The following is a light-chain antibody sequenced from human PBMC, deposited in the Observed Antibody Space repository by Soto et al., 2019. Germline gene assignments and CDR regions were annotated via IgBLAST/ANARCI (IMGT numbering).Light chain of an antibody. J-gene: IGKJ5*01. Sequence: DFVMTQAPDSLAVSLGERATINCKSSQSFLYNSNNKNHLGWFQQKPGHPPKLLIYGASFRPSGVPDRFSGSGSGTDFTLTISSLQAEDVAVYYCQQYYSIPFTLGQGTRLEIK. CDR1: QSFLYNSNNKNH. CDR2: GAS. CDR3: QQYYSIPFT. V-gene: IGKV4-1*01.